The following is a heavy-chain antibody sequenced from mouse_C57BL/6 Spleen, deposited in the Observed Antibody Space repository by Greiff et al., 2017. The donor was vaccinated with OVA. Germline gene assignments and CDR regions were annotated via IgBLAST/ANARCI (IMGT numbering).Heavy chain of an antibody. V-gene: IGHV1-15*01. CDR1: GYTFTDYE. Sequence: QVQLQQSGAELVRPGASVTLSCTASGYTFTDYEMHWVKPTPVHGLEWIGAIDPETGGTAYNQKFKGKAILTADKSSSTAYMELRSLTSEDSAVYYCTRTYGYDGYSFDYWGQGTTLTVAS. CDR3: TRTYGYDGYSFDY. J-gene: IGHJ2*01. CDR2: IDPETGGT. D-gene: IGHD2-14*01.